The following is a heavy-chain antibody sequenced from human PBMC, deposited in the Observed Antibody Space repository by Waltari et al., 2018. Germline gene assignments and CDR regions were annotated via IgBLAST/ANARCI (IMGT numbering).Heavy chain of an antibody. V-gene: IGHV4-59*08. CDR2: IYYSGST. J-gene: IGHJ6*02. CDR3: ARHREKDFGGMDV. Sequence: QVQLQESGPGLVKPSETLSLTCIVSGGSISSYYWSWIRQPPGKGLEWIGYIYYSGSTNYTPPLKSRVTISVDTSKNQFSLKLSSVTAAYTAVYYRARHREKDFGGMDVWGQGTTVTVSS. D-gene: IGHD3-16*01. CDR1: GGSISSYY.